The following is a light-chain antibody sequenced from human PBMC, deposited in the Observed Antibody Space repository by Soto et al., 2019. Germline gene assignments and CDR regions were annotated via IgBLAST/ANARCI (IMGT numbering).Light chain of an antibody. CDR3: SSYTIKRSWV. V-gene: IGLV2-14*01. Sequence: QSVLTQPASVTGSPGQSMTISCTGTSSDVGSDNRVSWYQQYPNTAPKLIIYEVTNRPSGVSDRFSGSKSGNTASLTISGIQLEDEANYYCSSYTIKRSWVFGGGTKRTVL. CDR1: SSDVGSDNR. CDR2: EVT. J-gene: IGLJ3*02.